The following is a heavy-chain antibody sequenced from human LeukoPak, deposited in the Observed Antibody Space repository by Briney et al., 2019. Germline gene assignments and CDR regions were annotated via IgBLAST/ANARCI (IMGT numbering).Heavy chain of an antibody. CDR2: ISSSSSYI. D-gene: IGHD1-26*01. Sequence: GGSLRLSCAASGFTFSSYSMNWVRQAPGKGLEWVSSISSSSSYIYYADSVKGRFTISRDNAKNSLYLQMNSLRAEDTAVYYCAREGRGSSPYADWGQGTLATVSS. CDR1: GFTFSSYS. CDR3: AREGRGSSPYAD. J-gene: IGHJ4*02. V-gene: IGHV3-21*01.